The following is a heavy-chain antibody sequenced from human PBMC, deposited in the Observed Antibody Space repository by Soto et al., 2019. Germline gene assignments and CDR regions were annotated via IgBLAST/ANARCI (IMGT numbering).Heavy chain of an antibody. CDR1: GTSVRHFY. D-gene: IGHD6-13*01. Sequence: SETLSLTCKVSGTSVRHFYWSWIRQSAGKGLEWIGRIYSTGTTNFNPSLKSRLSMPMDMSKNQVSLNLTSVTAADTAVYYCVRDRADFSSTYYHYFSVWGRGTLVTVSS. V-gene: IGHV4-4*07. CDR3: VRDRADFSSTYYHYFSV. J-gene: IGHJ2*01. CDR2: IYSTGTT.